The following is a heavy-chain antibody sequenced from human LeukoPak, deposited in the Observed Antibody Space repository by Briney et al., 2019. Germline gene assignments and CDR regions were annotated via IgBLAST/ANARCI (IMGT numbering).Heavy chain of an antibody. CDR3: ARHSPSYSGSYQAGEWFDP. V-gene: IGHV4-30-2*01. Sequence: SETLSLTCTVSGGSISSGGYYWSWIRQPPGKGLEWIGYIYHSGSTYYNPSLKSRVTISVDRSKNQFSLKLSSVTAADTAVYYCARHSPSYSGSYQAGEWFDPWGQGTLVTVSS. D-gene: IGHD1-26*01. J-gene: IGHJ5*02. CDR2: IYHSGST. CDR1: GGSISSGGYY.